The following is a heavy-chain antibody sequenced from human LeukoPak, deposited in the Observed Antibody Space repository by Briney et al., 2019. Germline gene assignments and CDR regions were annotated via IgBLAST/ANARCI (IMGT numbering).Heavy chain of an antibody. J-gene: IGHJ5*02. V-gene: IGHV4-34*01. CDR3: ARHDYGGNSTIP. CDR2: INHSGST. D-gene: IGHD4-17*01. Sequence: PSETLSLTWAVYGGSFSGYYWSWIRQPPGKGLEWIGEINHSGSTNYNPSLKSRVTISVDTSKNQFSLKLSSVTAADTAVYYCARHDYGGNSTIPWGQGTLVTVSS. CDR1: GGSFSGYY.